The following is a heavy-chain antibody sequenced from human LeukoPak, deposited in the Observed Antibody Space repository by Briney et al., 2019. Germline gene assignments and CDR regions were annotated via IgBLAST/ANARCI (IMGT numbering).Heavy chain of an antibody. Sequence: GGSLRLSCAASGFTFSSYWMSWVRQAPGKGLEWVANIKQDGSEKYYVDSVKGRFTISRDNAKNSLYLQMNSLRAEDTAVYYCARDLLPLPSPDFWWYFDLWGRGTLVTVSS. V-gene: IGHV3-7*01. CDR2: IKQDGSEK. J-gene: IGHJ2*01. CDR3: ARDLLPLPSPDFWWYFDL. CDR1: GFTFSSYW. D-gene: IGHD3-3*01.